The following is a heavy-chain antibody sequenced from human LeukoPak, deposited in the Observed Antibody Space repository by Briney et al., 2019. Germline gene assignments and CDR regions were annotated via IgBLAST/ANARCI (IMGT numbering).Heavy chain of an antibody. V-gene: IGHV3-9*01. CDR2: ISWNSGSI. J-gene: IGHJ4*02. Sequence: GGSLRLSCAASGFTFSDYYMSWIRQAPGKGLEWVSGISWNSGSIGYADSVKGRFTISRDNAKNSLYLQMNSLRAEDTALYYCAKLTITFYSESQSYYFYYWGQGTLVTVSS. D-gene: IGHD2/OR15-2a*01. CDR1: GFTFSDYY. CDR3: AKLTITFYSESQSYYFYY.